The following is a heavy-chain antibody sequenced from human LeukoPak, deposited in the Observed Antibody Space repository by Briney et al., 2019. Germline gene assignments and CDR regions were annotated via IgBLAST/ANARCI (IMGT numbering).Heavy chain of an antibody. D-gene: IGHD3-10*01. CDR1: GFTFSSYS. V-gene: IGHV3-21*01. Sequence: PGGSLRLSCAASGFTFSSYSMNWVRQAPGKGLEWVSSISSSSSYIYYADSVKGRFTISRDNAKNSLYLQMNSLRAEDTAVYYCARGSWGVISYFDYWGQGTLVTVSS. CDR3: ARGSWGVISYFDY. CDR2: ISSSSSYI. J-gene: IGHJ4*02.